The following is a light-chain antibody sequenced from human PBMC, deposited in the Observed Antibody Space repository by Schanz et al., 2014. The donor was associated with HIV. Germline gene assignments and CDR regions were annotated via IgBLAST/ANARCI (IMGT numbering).Light chain of an antibody. CDR1: SSDVGGYNY. CDR3: QSYDTTLRGV. CDR2: DVS. V-gene: IGLV2-14*03. Sequence: QSALTQPASVSGSPGQSITIPCTGTSSDVGGYNYVAWYQQHPGKAPKLMIYDVSDRPSGVSNRFSGSKSGSTASLTISGLQAEDEADYYCQSYDTTLRGVFGTGTKLTVL. J-gene: IGLJ1*01.